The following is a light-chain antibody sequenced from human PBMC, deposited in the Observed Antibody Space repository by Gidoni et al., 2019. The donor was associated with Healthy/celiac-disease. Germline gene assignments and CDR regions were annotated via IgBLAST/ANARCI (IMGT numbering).Light chain of an antibody. J-gene: IGKJ4*01. CDR2: AAS. V-gene: IGKV1-9*01. Sequence: DIPLTQSPSFLSASVGDRVTITCRASQGISSYLAWYQQKPGKAPKLLIYAASTLQSGVPSRCSGSGSGTEFTLTISSLQPEEFATYYCQQLNSYPRTFXGXTKVEIK. CDR3: QQLNSYPRT. CDR1: QGISSY.